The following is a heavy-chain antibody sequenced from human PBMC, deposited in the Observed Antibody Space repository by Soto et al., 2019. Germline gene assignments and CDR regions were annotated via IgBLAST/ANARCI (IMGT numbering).Heavy chain of an antibody. D-gene: IGHD4-17*01. J-gene: IGHJ4*02. CDR2: ISYDGSNK. CDR1: GFTFSSYA. V-gene: IGHV3-30-3*01. CDR3: ASDSFYGDYRPDDY. Sequence: QVQLVESGGGVVQPGRSLRLSCAASGFTFSSYAMHWVRQAPGKGLEWVAVISYDGSNKYYADSVKGRFTISRDNSKNTLYLQMNSLRAEDTAVYYCASDSFYGDYRPDDYWGQGTLVTVSS.